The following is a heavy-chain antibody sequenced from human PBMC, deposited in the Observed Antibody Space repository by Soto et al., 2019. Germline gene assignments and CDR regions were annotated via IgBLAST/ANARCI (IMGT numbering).Heavy chain of an antibody. V-gene: IGHV4-4*02. CDR1: GDSISHRNW. CDR3: ARRDSSSWYWFDT. CDR2: IYHSGST. D-gene: IGHD6-13*01. J-gene: IGHJ5*02. Sequence: PSETLSLTCAVSGDSISHRNWWSWVRQPPGRGLEWIGEIYHSGSTNYNPSLKGRVTISVDKSKSQLSLKLNSVTAADTAVYYCARRDSSSWYWFDTWGQGTLVTVSS.